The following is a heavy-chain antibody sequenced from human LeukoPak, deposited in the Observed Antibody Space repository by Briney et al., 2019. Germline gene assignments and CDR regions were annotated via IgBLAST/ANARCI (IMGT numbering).Heavy chain of an antibody. V-gene: IGHV3-21*01. CDR1: GFTFSSYS. Sequence: GGSLRLPCAASGFTFSSYSMNWVRQAPGKGLEWVSSISSGSTYIYYGDSLKGRFTISRNNDKNSLYLQMNSLRAEDTAVYYCARRVASANDAFDIWGQGTMVTVSS. J-gene: IGHJ3*02. CDR3: ARRVASANDAFDI. CDR2: ISSGSTYI. D-gene: IGHD6-13*01.